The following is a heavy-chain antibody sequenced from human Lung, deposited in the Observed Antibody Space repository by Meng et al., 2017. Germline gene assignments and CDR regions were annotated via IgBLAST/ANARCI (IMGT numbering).Heavy chain of an antibody. D-gene: IGHD4-11*01. CDR2: INHSGST. CDR1: GGSFSDYY. V-gene: IGHV4-34*01. Sequence: QVKRQQWGASLLKPSAPLSSTCVVSGGSFSDYYWSWIRQPPGKGLEWIGEINHSGSTNYNPSLESRATISVDTSQNNLSLKLSSVTAADSAVYYCARGPTTMAHDFDYWGQGTLVTVSS. CDR3: ARGPTTMAHDFDY. J-gene: IGHJ4*02.